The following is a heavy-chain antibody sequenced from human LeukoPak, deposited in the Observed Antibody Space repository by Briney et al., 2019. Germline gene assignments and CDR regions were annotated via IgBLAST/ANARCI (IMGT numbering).Heavy chain of an antibody. J-gene: IGHJ4*02. CDR1: GFTFSSYA. CDR3: AREGPAATQDY. V-gene: IGHV3-30*04. Sequence: GRSLRLSCAASGFTFSSYAMHWVRRAPGKGLEWVSVISYDGSDKYYADSVKGRFTVSRDNSKNTLYLQMNSLRAEDTAVYYCAREGPAATQDYWGQGTLVTVSS. D-gene: IGHD2-15*01. CDR2: ISYDGSDK.